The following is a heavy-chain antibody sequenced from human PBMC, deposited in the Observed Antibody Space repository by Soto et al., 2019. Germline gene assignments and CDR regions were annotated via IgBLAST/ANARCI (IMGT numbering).Heavy chain of an antibody. CDR2: ISSSSAYI. CDR3: AREIVSTAYIDS. Sequence: GGSLRLSCSASGFTFSSYSMNWVRQAPGKGLEWVSSISSSSAYIYYADSVKGRFTISRDNAKNSLYLQMNSLRAEDTAVYYCAREIVSTAYIDSWGRGTLVTVSS. V-gene: IGHV3-21*01. CDR1: GFTFSSYS. J-gene: IGHJ4*02. D-gene: IGHD5-12*01.